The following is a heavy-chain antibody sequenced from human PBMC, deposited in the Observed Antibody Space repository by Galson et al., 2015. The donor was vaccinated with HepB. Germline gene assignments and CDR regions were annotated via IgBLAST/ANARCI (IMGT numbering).Heavy chain of an antibody. V-gene: IGHV3-7*03. CDR1: EFTCTSYW. D-gene: IGHD3-10*01. CDR3: ARRISLVRGIITRPDYYYGMDV. CDR2: INPAGSET. Sequence: SLRLACAASEFTCTSYWMNWVRQAPGKGLGWVANINPAGSETHCVASLKGRFTISRDNDKNSLYLQMDNLRVGDTAVYYCARRISLVRGIITRPDYYYGMDVWGQGTTVTVAS. J-gene: IGHJ6*02.